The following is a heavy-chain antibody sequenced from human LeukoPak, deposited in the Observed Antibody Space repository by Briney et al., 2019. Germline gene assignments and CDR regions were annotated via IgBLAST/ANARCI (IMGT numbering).Heavy chain of an antibody. CDR3: ATSYCSGGSCHRIDAFDI. CDR2: LIPIFRKA. D-gene: IGHD2-15*01. V-gene: IGHV1-69*05. CDR1: GGTFSSYA. Sequence: SVKVSCKDSGGTFSSYAISWVRPAPRQGLAWMGGLIPIFRKANYAHKFQGRVTLTTDESTSTAYMELSSLRSEDTAVYYCATSYCSGGSCHRIDAFDIWGQGTMVTVSS. J-gene: IGHJ3*02.